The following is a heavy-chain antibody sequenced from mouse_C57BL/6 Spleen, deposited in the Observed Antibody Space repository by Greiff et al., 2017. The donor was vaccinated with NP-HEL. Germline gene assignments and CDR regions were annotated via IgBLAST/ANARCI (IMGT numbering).Heavy chain of an antibody. J-gene: IGHJ3*01. CDR3: AGADYDYGSAAY. V-gene: IGHV1-64*01. CDR1: GYTFTSYW. D-gene: IGHD2-4*01. CDR2: IHPNSGST. Sequence: VQLQQSGAELVKPGASVKLSCKASGYTFTSYWMHWVKQRPGQGLEWIGMIHPNSGSTNYNEKFKSKATLTVDKSSSTAYMQLSSLTSEDSAVFNCAGADYDYGSAAYWGQGTLVTVAA.